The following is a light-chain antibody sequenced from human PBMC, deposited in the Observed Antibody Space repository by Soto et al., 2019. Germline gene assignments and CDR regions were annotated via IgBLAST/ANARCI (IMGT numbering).Light chain of an antibody. Sequence: EMVMTQSPATLSLSPGARATLSCRTSQSVNSKIAWYQQKPGQAPWLLIYSAATRATGIPARFSGSGSGIEFTLTISSLQSEDFAVYYCQQYDKWPGTFGQGTKVEIK. CDR3: QQYDKWPGT. V-gene: IGKV3-15*01. J-gene: IGKJ1*01. CDR2: SAA. CDR1: QSVNSK.